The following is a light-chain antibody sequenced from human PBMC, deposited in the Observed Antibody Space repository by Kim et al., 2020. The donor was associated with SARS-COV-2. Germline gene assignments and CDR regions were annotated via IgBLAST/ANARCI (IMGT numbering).Light chain of an antibody. CDR2: AAS. V-gene: IGKV1-27*01. Sequence: ESVGDRVTITCRASQDIAKSLAWYQQKPGKVPQVLIYAASTLQSGVPSRFSGSGSGTEFTLTIGSLQTEDVATYYCQKYNSAPWTFGPGTKVDIK. CDR1: QDIAKS. J-gene: IGKJ1*01. CDR3: QKYNSAPWT.